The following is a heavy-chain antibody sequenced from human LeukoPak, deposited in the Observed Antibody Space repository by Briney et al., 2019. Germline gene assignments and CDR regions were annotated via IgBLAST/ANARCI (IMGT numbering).Heavy chain of an antibody. CDR3: VRQRGSSGTINHFDP. Sequence: GESLITSCDSSGYSITSYLIGLVQPMPRAGLGGVGVIYPDDSDSRYIPSFQGQVVISADRSIRTAYLQWNSLKTSDTAMYYCVRQRGSSGTINHFDPWGQGTLVTVSS. D-gene: IGHD3-10*01. CDR1: GYSITSYL. J-gene: IGHJ5*02. CDR2: IYPDDSDS. V-gene: IGHV5-51*07.